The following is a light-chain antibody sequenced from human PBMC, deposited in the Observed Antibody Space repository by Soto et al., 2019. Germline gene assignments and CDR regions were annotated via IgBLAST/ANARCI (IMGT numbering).Light chain of an antibody. CDR2: GVS. J-gene: IGLJ1*01. CDR1: RSDIGSYNY. Sequence: SVLTQPASVSGSPGQSITISCSGTRSDIGSYNYVAWYQQFPGKTPKILIYGVSNRPSGVSSRFSGSKSGNTASLTISGLKAEDEADYYCISDPGSRTSYVFGSGTKLTVL. CDR3: ISDPGSRTSYV. V-gene: IGLV2-14*01.